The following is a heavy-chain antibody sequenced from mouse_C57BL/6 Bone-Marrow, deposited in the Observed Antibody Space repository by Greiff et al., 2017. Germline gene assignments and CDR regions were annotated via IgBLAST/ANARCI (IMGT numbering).Heavy chain of an antibody. V-gene: IGHV1-75*01. CDR3: AREGYGSSYDYAMDY. CDR1: GYTFTDYY. J-gene: IGHJ4*01. Sequence: VQGVESGPELVKPGASVKISCKASGYTFTDYYINWVKQRPGQGLEWIGWIFPGSGSTYYNEKFKGKATLTVDKSSSTAYMLLSSLTSEDSAVYFCAREGYGSSYDYAMDYWGQGTSVTVSS. CDR2: IFPGSGST. D-gene: IGHD1-1*01.